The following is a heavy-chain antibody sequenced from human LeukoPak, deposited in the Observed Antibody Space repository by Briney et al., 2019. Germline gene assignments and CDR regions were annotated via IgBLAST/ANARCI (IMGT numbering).Heavy chain of an antibody. CDR1: GYTFTDYG. J-gene: IGHJ4*02. D-gene: IGHD6-19*01. CDR2: ISAYNGNT. V-gene: IGHV1-18*01. Sequence: ASVKVSCKASGYTFTDYGISWVRQAPGQGLEWMAWISAYNGNTNYAQKLQDRVTMTTDTSTSTAYMELRSLRSDDTAVYYCARGIAVAGHFDYWGQGTLVTVSS. CDR3: ARGIAVAGHFDY.